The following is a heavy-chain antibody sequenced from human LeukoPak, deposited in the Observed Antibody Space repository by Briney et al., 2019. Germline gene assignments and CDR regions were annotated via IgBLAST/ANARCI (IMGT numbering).Heavy chain of an antibody. Sequence: PSETLSLTCTVSGGSISSGSYYWSWIRQPAGKGLGWIGRIYTSGSTNYNPSLKSRVTISVDTSKNQFSLKLSSVTAADTAVYYCARDRSSSGYFDYWGQGTLVTVSS. D-gene: IGHD6-13*01. CDR1: GGSISSGSYY. J-gene: IGHJ4*02. V-gene: IGHV4-61*02. CDR2: IYTSGST. CDR3: ARDRSSSGYFDY.